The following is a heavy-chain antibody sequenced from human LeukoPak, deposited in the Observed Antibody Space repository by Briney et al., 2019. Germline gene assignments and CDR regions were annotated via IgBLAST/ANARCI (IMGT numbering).Heavy chain of an antibody. CDR3: ARDLEDFDY. J-gene: IGHJ4*02. Sequence: PGGSLRLSCAASGFTFSSYAMHWVRQAPGKGLEWVAVISYDGSNKYYADSVKGRFTISRDNSKNTLYLQMNSLRAEDTAVYYCARDLEDFDYWGQGTLVTVSS. D-gene: IGHD1-1*01. V-gene: IGHV3-30-3*01. CDR2: ISYDGSNK. CDR1: GFTFSSYA.